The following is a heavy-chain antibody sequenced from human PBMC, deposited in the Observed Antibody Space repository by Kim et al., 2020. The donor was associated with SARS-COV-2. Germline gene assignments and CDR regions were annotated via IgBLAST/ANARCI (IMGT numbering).Heavy chain of an antibody. Sequence: GGSLRLSCAASGFTFRSYWMSWVRQAPGKGLEWVANIKEDGSVKQYVDSVKARFTISRDNAGNSLYLQLNSLRADDTATYYCARDGILSYTSSWDYWGQGSLVTVSS. D-gene: IGHD6-13*01. V-gene: IGHV3-7*03. J-gene: IGHJ4*02. CDR3: ARDGILSYTSSWDY. CDR2: IKEDGSVK. CDR1: GFTFRSYW.